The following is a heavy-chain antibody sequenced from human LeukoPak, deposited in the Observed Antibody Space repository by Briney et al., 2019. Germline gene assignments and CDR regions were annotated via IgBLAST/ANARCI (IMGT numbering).Heavy chain of an antibody. CDR2: ISGSGGNS. D-gene: IGHD3-3*01. V-gene: IGHV3-23*01. CDR3: ARDKAVIILDAFDI. Sequence: GGSLRLACTASGFSFDTYAMNWVRQVPGKGLEWVSGISGSGGNSYYADSVKGRFTISRDNAKNSLYLQMNSLRAEDTAVYYCARDKAVIILDAFDIWGQGTMVTVSS. CDR1: GFSFDTYA. J-gene: IGHJ3*02.